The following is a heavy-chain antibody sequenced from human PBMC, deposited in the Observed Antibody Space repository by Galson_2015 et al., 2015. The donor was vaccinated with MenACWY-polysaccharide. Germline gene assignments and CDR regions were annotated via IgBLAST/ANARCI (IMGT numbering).Heavy chain of an antibody. Sequence: SLRLSCAGSGFNFGGNGLHWVRQAPGKGLDWVALIRIDGRKLYPDAVKGRFTISRDNFNTTLYLQMNSLRPEDTAVYYCARNPSRLDIAAASHWGQGAPVSVSS. V-gene: IGHV3-30*02. CDR2: IRIDGRK. J-gene: IGHJ4*02. D-gene: IGHD6-13*01. CDR3: ARNPSRLDIAAASH. CDR1: GFNFGGNG.